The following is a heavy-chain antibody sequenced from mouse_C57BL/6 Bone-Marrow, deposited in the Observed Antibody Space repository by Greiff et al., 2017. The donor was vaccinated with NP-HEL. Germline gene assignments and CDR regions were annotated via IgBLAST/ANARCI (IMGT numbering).Heavy chain of an antibody. CDR3: AKLVYYYAMDD. Sequence: EVQLQESGPELVKPGASVKISCKASGYSFTDYSMDWVKQSTGQGLEWIGVINPNYGTTSYNQKFKGKATLTVDQSSSTAYMQLNSLTSEDSAVYYCAKLVYYYAMDDWGQGTSVTVSS. CDR1: GYSFTDYS. V-gene: IGHV1-39*01. J-gene: IGHJ4*01. CDR2: INPNYGTT.